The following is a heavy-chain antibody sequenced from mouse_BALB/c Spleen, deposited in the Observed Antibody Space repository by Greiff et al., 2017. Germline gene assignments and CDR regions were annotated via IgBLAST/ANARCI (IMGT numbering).Heavy chain of an antibody. Sequence: QVHVKQSGAELVRPGVSVKISCKGSGYTFTDYAMHWVKQSHAKSLEWIGVISTYYGDASYNQKFKGKATMTVDKSSSTAYMELARLTSEDSAIYYCARGIITTRGYYAMDYWGQGTSVTVSS. V-gene: IGHV1S137*01. CDR3: ARGIITTRGYYAMDY. J-gene: IGHJ4*01. CDR2: ISTYYGDA. D-gene: IGHD1-1*01. CDR1: GYTFTDYA.